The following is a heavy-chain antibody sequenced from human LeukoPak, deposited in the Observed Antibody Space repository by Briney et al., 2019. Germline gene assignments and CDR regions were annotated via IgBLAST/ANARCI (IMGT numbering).Heavy chain of an antibody. V-gene: IGHV4-59*01. D-gene: IGHD4-17*01. J-gene: IGHJ6*04. CDR3: ARAPPYYGEGYYYGMDV. CDR2: IYYSGST. Sequence: PSETLSLTCTVSGGSISSYYWSWIRQPPEKGLEWIGYIYYSGSTNYNPSLKSRVTISVDTSKNQFSLKLSSVTAADTAVYYCARAPPYYGEGYYYGMDVWGKGTTVTVSS. CDR1: GGSISSYY.